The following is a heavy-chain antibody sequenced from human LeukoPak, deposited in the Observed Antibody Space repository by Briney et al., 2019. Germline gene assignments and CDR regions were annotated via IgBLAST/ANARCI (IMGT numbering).Heavy chain of an antibody. CDR2: IYYSGST. D-gene: IGHD3-10*01. CDR1: DGSISSSNYY. Sequence: SETLSLTCTVSDGSISSSNYYWAWIRQSPGKGLEWIGTIYYSGSTYYNPSLKSRVTISVDTSKNQFSLKLSSVTAADTAMYYCARNRYYYGSGSYGVPNWFDPWGQGTLVTVSS. CDR3: ARNRYYYGSGSYGVPNWFDP. J-gene: IGHJ5*02. V-gene: IGHV4-39*01.